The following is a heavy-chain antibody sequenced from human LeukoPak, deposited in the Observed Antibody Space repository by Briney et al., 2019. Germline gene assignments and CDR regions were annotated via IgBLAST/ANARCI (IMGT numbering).Heavy chain of an antibody. CDR2: INHSGST. CDR1: GGSFSGYY. CDR3: ARGRNYYDSSGLLSALLDT. D-gene: IGHD3-22*01. Sequence: SETLSLTCAVYGGSFSGYYWSWIRQPPGKGLEWIGEINHSGSTNYNPSLKSRVTISVDTSKNQFSLKLSSVTAADTAVYYCARGRNYYDSSGLLSALLDTWGQGTMVTVSS. J-gene: IGHJ3*02. V-gene: IGHV4-34*01.